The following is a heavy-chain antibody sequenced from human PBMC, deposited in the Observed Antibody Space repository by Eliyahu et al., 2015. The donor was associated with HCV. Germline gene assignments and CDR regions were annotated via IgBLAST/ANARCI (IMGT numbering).Heavy chain of an antibody. D-gene: IGHD2-15*01. J-gene: IGHJ4*02. CDR1: NAW. CDR3: TTASSVVVAATSGHY. CDR2: IKSKTDGGTT. V-gene: IGHV3-15*01. Sequence: NAWMSWVRQAPGKGLEWVGRIKSKTDGGTTDYAAPVKGRFTISRDDSKNTLYLQMNSLKTEDTAVYYCTTASSVVVAATSGHYWGQGTLVTVSS.